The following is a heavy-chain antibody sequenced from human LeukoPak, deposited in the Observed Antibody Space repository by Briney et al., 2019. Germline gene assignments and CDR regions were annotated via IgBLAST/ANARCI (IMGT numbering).Heavy chain of an antibody. D-gene: IGHD2-15*01. CDR1: GFTFSSYG. Sequence: GGSLRLSCAASGFTFSSYGMSWVRQAPGKGLEWVSAISGSGGSTYYADSVKGRFTISRDNSKNTLYLQMNSLRAEDTAVYYCAKMDCSGGTCYSEVDYWGQGTLVTVSS. V-gene: IGHV3-23*01. CDR2: ISGSGGST. J-gene: IGHJ4*02. CDR3: AKMDCSGGTCYSEVDY.